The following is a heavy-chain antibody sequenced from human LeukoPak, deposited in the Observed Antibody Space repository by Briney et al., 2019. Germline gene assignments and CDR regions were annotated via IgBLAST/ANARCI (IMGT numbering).Heavy chain of an antibody. V-gene: IGHV3-30*18. J-gene: IGHJ3*02. CDR1: GFTLSSYD. Sequence: PGGSLRLSCAASGFTLSSYDMHWVRQAPGKGLEWVAVISYDGSNKYYADSVKGRFTISRDNSKNTLYLQMNSLRAEDTALYYCAKDFHRLGEFDAFDIWGQGTMVTVSS. D-gene: IGHD3-16*01. CDR2: ISYDGSNK. CDR3: AKDFHRLGEFDAFDI.